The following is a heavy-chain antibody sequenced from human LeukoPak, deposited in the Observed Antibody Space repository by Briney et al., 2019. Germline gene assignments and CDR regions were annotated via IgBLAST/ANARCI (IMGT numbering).Heavy chain of an antibody. CDR2: INPNSGDT. Sequence: GASVKVSCKASGYTFTDYYIYWVRQAPGQGLEWMGWINPNSGDTNYAQKFQGRVTMARDTSISTAYMELSRLTSDDTAVYYCARDGGGYWGQGTLVTVSS. D-gene: IGHD3-16*01. CDR1: GYTFTDYY. J-gene: IGHJ4*02. V-gene: IGHV1-2*02. CDR3: ARDGGGY.